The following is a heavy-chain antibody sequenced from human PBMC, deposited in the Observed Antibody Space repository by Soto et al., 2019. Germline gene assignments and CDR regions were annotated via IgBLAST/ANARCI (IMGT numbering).Heavy chain of an antibody. J-gene: IGHJ6*02. D-gene: IGHD7-27*01. Sequence: SETLSLTCTVSGGSISSSIYYWGWIRHPPGKGLEWIGSIYYSGSTYYNPSLKSRVTISVDTSKSQFSLKLSSVTAADTAVYYCARHDPLGTIDYYYYGMDVWGQGTTVTVSS. CDR2: IYYSGST. CDR1: GGSISSSIYY. CDR3: ARHDPLGTIDYYYYGMDV. V-gene: IGHV4-39*01.